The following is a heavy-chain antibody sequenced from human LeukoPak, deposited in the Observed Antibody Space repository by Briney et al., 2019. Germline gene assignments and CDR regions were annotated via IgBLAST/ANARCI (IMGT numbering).Heavy chain of an antibody. CDR3: AREGVSTTPYFDY. D-gene: IGHD5/OR15-5a*01. J-gene: IGHJ4*02. Sequence: SETLSLTCTVSGGSISSYLWSWIRQPPGKGLEWIGYIYYSGSTNYNPSLKSRVTILVDTSKNQFSLKVSSVTAADTAVYYCAREGVSTTPYFDYWGQGTLVTVSS. CDR2: IYYSGST. CDR1: GGSISSYL. V-gene: IGHV4-59*01.